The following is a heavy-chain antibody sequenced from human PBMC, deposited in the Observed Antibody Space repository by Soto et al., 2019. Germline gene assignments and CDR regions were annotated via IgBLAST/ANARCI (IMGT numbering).Heavy chain of an antibody. CDR3: ARDRRYSSSWYDGMDV. Sequence: GGSLRLSCAASGFTFSSYWMHWVRQAPGKGLVWVSRIKTDGSSTGYADSVKGRFTISRDNSKNTLYLQMNSLRAEDTAVYYCARDRRYSSSWYDGMDVWGQGTTVTVSS. J-gene: IGHJ6*02. CDR2: IKTDGSST. D-gene: IGHD6-13*01. V-gene: IGHV3-74*01. CDR1: GFTFSSYW.